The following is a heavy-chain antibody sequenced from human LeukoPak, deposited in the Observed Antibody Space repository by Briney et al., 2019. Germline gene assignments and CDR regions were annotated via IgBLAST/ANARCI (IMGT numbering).Heavy chain of an antibody. D-gene: IGHD6-13*01. V-gene: IGHV3-23*01. CDR3: AKVGGYSSSWYNEY. J-gene: IGHJ4*02. CDR2: ISGSGGST. Sequence: GGSLRLSCAASGFTFSSYAMSWVRQAPGKGLEWVSAISGSGGSTYYADSVKGRFTISRDNSNNTLYLQMNSLRAEDTAVYYCAKVGGYSSSWYNEYWGQGTLVTVSS. CDR1: GFTFSSYA.